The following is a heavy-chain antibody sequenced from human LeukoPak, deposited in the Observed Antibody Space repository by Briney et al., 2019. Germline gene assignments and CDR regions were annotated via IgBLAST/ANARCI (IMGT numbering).Heavy chain of an antibody. Sequence: SETLSLTCTVSGGSISSYYWSWLRQPPGKGLEWIGYIYYSGSTNYNPSLKSRVTISVDTSKNQFSLKLSPVTAADTAVYYCARVPKYYDILTGYYTGGMDVWGQGTTVTVSS. CDR3: ARVPKYYDILTGYYTGGMDV. V-gene: IGHV4-59*01. D-gene: IGHD3-9*01. J-gene: IGHJ6*02. CDR2: IYYSGST. CDR1: GGSISSYY.